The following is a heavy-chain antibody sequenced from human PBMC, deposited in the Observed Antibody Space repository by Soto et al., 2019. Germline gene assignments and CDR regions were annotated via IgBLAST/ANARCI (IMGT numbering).Heavy chain of an antibody. J-gene: IGHJ3*02. CDR1: GFTFSSYS. CDR3: ARDGVVVIRNDAFDI. Sequence: GGSLRLSCAASGFTFSSYSMNWVRQAPGKGLEWVSYISSSSSTIYYADSVKGRFTISRDNAKNSLYLQMNSLRDEGTTVYYCARDGVVVIRNDAFDIWGQGTMVTVSS. D-gene: IGHD3-22*01. V-gene: IGHV3-48*02. CDR2: ISSSSSTI.